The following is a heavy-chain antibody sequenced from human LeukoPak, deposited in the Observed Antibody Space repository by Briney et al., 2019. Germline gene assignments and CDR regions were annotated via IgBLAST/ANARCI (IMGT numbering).Heavy chain of an antibody. J-gene: IGHJ4*02. V-gene: IGHV3-9*01. Sequence: GGSLRLSCAASGFTFDDYAMHWVRQAPGKGLEWVSGISWNSGSIGYADSVKGRFTISRDNAKNSLYLQMNSLRAEDTALYYCARDVGLLHPSFDYWGQGTLVTVSS. D-gene: IGHD2-2*02. CDR1: GFTFDDYA. CDR2: ISWNSGSI. CDR3: ARDVGLLHPSFDY.